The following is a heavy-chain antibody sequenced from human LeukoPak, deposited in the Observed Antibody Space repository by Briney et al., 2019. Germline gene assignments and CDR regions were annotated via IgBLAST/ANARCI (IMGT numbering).Heavy chain of an antibody. V-gene: IGHV3-74*01. J-gene: IGHJ4*02. CDR2: INTDGSTT. Sequence: GGSLRLSCATSGFEFSRSWMHWVRQAPGKGLVWVSHINTDGSTTNYADSLKGRFTISRDNSKNTLHLQMNNLRAEDTAVYYCAREVSGRDDYWGQGTLVTVSS. CDR3: AREVSGRDDY. D-gene: IGHD3-10*01. CDR1: GFEFSRSW.